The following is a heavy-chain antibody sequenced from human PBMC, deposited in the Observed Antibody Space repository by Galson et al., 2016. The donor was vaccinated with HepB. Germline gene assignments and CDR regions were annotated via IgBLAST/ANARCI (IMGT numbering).Heavy chain of an antibody. CDR2: IIPMFGKR. V-gene: IGHV1-69*13. D-gene: IGHD6-19*01. J-gene: IGHJ3*02. CDR3: VLASGQDAFDI. CDR1: GGTFSSYG. Sequence: SVKVSCKASGGTFSSYGISWVRQAPGQGLEWMRGIIPMFGKRNYAQKFQGRVTITADASTTTAYMELSSLKSEDTAVYYCVLASGQDAFDIWGQGTMVTVSS.